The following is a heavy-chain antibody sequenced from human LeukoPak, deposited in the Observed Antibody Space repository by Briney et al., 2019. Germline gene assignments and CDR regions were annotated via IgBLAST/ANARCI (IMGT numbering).Heavy chain of an antibody. V-gene: IGHV3-64*01. Sequence: GGSLRLSCAASEFTFTNYGMHWVRQAPGKGLEYVSAISSNGGSTYYANSVKGRFTISRDNSKNTLYLQMGSLRAEDMAVYYCARDPYGDYNPFFDYWGQGTLVTVSS. CDR3: ARDPYGDYNPFFDY. J-gene: IGHJ4*02. CDR1: EFTFTNYG. CDR2: ISSNGGST. D-gene: IGHD4-17*01.